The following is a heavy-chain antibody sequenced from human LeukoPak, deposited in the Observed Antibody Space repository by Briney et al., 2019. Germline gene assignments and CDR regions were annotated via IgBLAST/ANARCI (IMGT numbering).Heavy chain of an antibody. Sequence: SVKVSCKASGGTFSSYAISWVRQAPGQGLEWMGGIIPIFGTANYAQKFQGRVTITADESTSTAYMELSSLRSGDTAVYYCAVTKYSSSWYDYYYCYGMDVWGKGTTVTVSS. J-gene: IGHJ6*04. D-gene: IGHD6-13*01. V-gene: IGHV1-69*13. CDR1: GGTFSSYA. CDR3: AVTKYSSSWYDYYYCYGMDV. CDR2: IIPIFGTA.